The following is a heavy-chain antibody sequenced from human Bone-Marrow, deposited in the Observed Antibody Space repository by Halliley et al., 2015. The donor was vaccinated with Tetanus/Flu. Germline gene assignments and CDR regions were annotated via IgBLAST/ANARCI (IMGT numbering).Heavy chain of an antibody. CDR3: ARGYGVGYYYFGY. V-gene: IGHV4-31*01. D-gene: IGHD2-15*01. Sequence: TLSLTCTVSGGSINSGGFYWSWIRQHPGKGLEWIGYISSSGTTYYNPSLKSPVTVSVDTSKNQFSLKLTSVTAADTAVYYCARGYGVGYYYFGYWGQGTLVTVSS. CDR1: GGSINSGGFY. J-gene: IGHJ4*02. CDR2: ISSSGTT.